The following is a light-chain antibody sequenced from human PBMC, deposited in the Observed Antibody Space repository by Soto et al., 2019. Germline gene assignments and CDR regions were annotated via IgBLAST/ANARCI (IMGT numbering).Light chain of an antibody. V-gene: IGKV3-20*01. CDR1: ESVASNY. Sequence: DIVLTQSPGTLSVSPGEGATLSCRASESVASNYLAWYQQKPGQAPRLLFYGASIRATGIPDRFSGSGSGTDFTLTLTRLQPEDFAVYYCQQYGSSPWTSGQGTKVEIK. J-gene: IGKJ1*01. CDR3: QQYGSSPWT. CDR2: GAS.